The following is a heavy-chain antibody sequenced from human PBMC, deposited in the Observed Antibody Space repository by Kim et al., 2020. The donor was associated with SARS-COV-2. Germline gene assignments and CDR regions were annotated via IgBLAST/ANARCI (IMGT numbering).Heavy chain of an antibody. CDR3: ARGRLVVADS. D-gene: IGHD3-22*01. V-gene: IGHV4-39*01. Sequence: SETLSLICTVSGASISSSNYYWGWIRQPPGKGLEWIGSIYNDKKTYYNPSLKSRVTISVDTSENQFSLNLRSVTAADTAVYYCARGRLVVADSWGQGTL. CDR1: GASISSSNYY. CDR2: IYNDKKT. J-gene: IGHJ4*02.